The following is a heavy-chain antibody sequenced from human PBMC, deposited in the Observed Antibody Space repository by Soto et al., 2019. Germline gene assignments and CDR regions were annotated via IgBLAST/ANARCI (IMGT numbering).Heavy chain of an antibody. Sequence: QVQLVESGGGVVQPGRSLRLSCVASESMFGSYGMYWVRQAPGKGLEWVAVIWYDGSIKHYADSVKGRFTISRDNSKNTLQLQMNSPRAEDTAVYYCARVSSDYYGMDVWGQGTAVIVSS. V-gene: IGHV3-33*01. CDR2: IWYDGSIK. D-gene: IGHD3-22*01. CDR3: ARVSSDYYGMDV. CDR1: ESMFGSYG. J-gene: IGHJ6*02.